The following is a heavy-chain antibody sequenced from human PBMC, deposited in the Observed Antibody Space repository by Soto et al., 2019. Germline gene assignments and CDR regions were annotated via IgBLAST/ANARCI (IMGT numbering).Heavy chain of an antibody. Sequence: GVLRLSCAASGFTFSSYEMNWVRQAPGKGLEWVSYISSSGSTIYYADSVKGRFTISRDNAKNSLYLQMNSLRAEDTAVYYCARDRIVVVPAAYYYYYGMDVWGQGTTVTVSS. D-gene: IGHD2-2*01. V-gene: IGHV3-48*03. J-gene: IGHJ6*02. CDR3: ARDRIVVVPAAYYYYYGMDV. CDR2: ISSSGSTI. CDR1: GFTFSSYE.